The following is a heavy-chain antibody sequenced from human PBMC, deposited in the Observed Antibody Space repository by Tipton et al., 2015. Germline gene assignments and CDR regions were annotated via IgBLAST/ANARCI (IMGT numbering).Heavy chain of an antibody. V-gene: IGHV4-59*01. D-gene: IGHD3-10*01. Sequence: TLSLTCSVSGVPITNNFWTWIRQPPGKGLEWIGYVIYGGNTNYNPSLRSRVIIDVDTSKNQFSLKLNSVTAADTAVYYCARKKRWDYYGSGSYLGPYYYYYGMDVWGQGTTVTVSS. CDR1: GVPITNNF. J-gene: IGHJ6*02. CDR3: ARKKRWDYYGSGSYLGPYYYYYGMDV. CDR2: VIYGGNT.